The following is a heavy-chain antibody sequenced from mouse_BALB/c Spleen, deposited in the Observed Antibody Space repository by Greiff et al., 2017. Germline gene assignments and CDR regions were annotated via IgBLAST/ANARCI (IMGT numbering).Heavy chain of an antibody. CDR1: GYTFTSYW. Sequence: VKLMESGAELARPGASVKLSCKASGYTFTSYWMQWVKQRPGQGLEWIGAIYPGDGDTRYTQKFKGKATLTADKSSSTAYMQLSSLASEDSAVYYCARIITTVVAIDYWGQGTTLTVSS. D-gene: IGHD1-1*01. V-gene: IGHV1-87*01. CDR2: IYPGDGDT. J-gene: IGHJ2*01. CDR3: ARIITTVVAIDY.